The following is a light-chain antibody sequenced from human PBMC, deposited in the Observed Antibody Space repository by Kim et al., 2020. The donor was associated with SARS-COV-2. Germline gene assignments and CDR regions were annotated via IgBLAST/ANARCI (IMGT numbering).Light chain of an antibody. V-gene: IGLV1-40*01. CDR2: GNS. J-gene: IGLJ1*01. CDR3: QSYDSSLSGSYV. Sequence: VTISCTGSSSNIGAGYDVHWYQQLPGTAPKLLIYGNSNRPSGVPNRFSGSKSGTSASLAITGLQAEDEADYYCQSYDSSLSGSYVFGTGTKVTVL. CDR1: SSNIGAGYD.